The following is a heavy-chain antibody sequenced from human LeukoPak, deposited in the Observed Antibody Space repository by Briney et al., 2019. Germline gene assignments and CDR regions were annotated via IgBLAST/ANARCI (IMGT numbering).Heavy chain of an antibody. V-gene: IGHV3-23*01. CDR3: AKGGYCTNGVCYTFPFDY. D-gene: IGHD2-8*01. CDR2: ISRSGENT. Sequence: GGSLRLSCAASGFIFSSYAMSWVRQAPGKGLEWVSAISRSGENTYYADSVKGRFTISRDNSKNTLYLQMNSLRAEDTAVYYCAKGGYCTNGVCYTFPFDYWGQGTLVTVSS. J-gene: IGHJ4*02. CDR1: GFIFSSYA.